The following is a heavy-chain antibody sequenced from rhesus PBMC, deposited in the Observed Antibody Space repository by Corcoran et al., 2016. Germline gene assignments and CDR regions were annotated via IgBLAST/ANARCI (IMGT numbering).Heavy chain of an antibody. Sequence: QVQLQESGLGLVKPSETLSLPCAVSGGSISIGYYYLIWIRQPPGKGLEWIVYITYSGRTSYNPSLKSRVTLSRETSQNQFSLELSSVTAADTAVYYCAKDQRGAPFDYWGQGVLVTVSS. CDR2: ITYSGRT. CDR1: GGSISIGYYY. V-gene: IGHV4-122*02. J-gene: IGHJ4*01. D-gene: IGHD3-34*01. CDR3: AKDQRGAPFDY.